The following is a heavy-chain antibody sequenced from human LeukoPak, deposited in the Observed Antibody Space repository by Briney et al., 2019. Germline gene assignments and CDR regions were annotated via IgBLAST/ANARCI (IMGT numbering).Heavy chain of an antibody. V-gene: IGHV3-73*01. J-gene: IGHJ6*03. CDR2: IRSKANSYAT. D-gene: IGHD1-7*01. Sequence: GGSLRLSCAASGFTFSGSAMHWVRQASGKGLEWVGRIRSKANSYATAYAASVKGRFTISRDDSKNTAYLQMNSLKTEDTAVYYCTRPYNWNYGMGYYYYMDVWGKGTTVTVSS. CDR1: GFTFSGSA. CDR3: TRPYNWNYGMGYYYYMDV.